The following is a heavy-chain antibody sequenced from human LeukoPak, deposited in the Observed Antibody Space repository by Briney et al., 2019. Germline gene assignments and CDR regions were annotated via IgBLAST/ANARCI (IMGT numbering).Heavy chain of an antibody. CDR2: ISGSGGST. J-gene: IGHJ5*02. CDR1: GFTFSSYA. Sequence: GGSLRLSCAASGFTFSSYAMSWVRQAPGKGLEWVSAISGSGGSTYYADSVKGRFTISRDNPKNTLYLQMNSLRAEDTAVYYCAKGSGWSIGGSYNWFDPWGQGTLVTVSS. V-gene: IGHV3-23*01. CDR3: AKGSGWSIGGSYNWFDP. D-gene: IGHD6-19*01.